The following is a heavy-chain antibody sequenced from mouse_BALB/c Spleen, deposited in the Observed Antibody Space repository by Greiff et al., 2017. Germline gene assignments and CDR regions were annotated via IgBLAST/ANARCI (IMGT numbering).Heavy chain of an antibody. Sequence: DVKLQESGPGLVKPSQSLSLTCTVTGYSITSDYAWNWIRQFPGNKLEWMGYISYSGSTSYNPSLKSRISITRDTSKNQFFLQLNSVTTEDTATYYCAREITTSYYAMDYWGQGTSVTVSS. CDR2: ISYSGST. D-gene: IGHD2-4*01. J-gene: IGHJ4*01. CDR1: GYSITSDYA. CDR3: AREITTSYYAMDY. V-gene: IGHV3-2*02.